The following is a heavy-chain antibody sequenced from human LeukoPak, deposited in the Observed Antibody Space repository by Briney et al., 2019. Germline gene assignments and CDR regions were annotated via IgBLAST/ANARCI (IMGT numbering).Heavy chain of an antibody. CDR2: IKSKTDGGTT. J-gene: IGHJ4*02. CDR1: GDTSNKAR. V-gene: IGHV3-15*01. D-gene: IGHD3-16*01. Sequence: GGSLRVSSAAPGDTSNKARMNCGRQAPGKGLEWVGRIKSKTDGGTTDYAAHVKGRFTISKDDSKNTLYMQMNSLKTADTAVYYCTTGWALWGQGTLVTVSS. CDR3: TTGWAL.